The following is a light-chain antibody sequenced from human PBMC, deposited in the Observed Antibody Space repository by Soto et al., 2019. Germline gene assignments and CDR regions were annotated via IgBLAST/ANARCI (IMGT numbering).Light chain of an antibody. CDR3: CSYADSSRIYV. Sequence: QSALTQPASVSGSPGQSITISCTRTSSDVGSYNLVSWYQQHPGKAPKLMIYEGSKRPSGISNRFSGSKSGNTASLTISGLQAEDEAEYYCCSYADSSRIYVFGSGTKLTVL. V-gene: IGLV2-23*01. CDR2: EGS. CDR1: SSDVGSYNL. J-gene: IGLJ1*01.